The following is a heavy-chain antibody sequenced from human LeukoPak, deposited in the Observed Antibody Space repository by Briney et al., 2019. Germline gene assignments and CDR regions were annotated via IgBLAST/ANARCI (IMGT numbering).Heavy chain of an antibody. CDR2: ISSSSSYT. J-gene: IGHJ4*02. Sequence: PGGSLRLSCAASGFTFSDYYMSWIRQAPGKGLEWVSYISSSSSYTSYADSVKGRFTISRDNAKNTLYLQMNSLRTEDTAVYYCACYGIAPPYWGQGTLVTVSS. V-gene: IGHV3-11*06. CDR3: ACYGIAPPY. CDR1: GFTFSDYY. D-gene: IGHD2-15*01.